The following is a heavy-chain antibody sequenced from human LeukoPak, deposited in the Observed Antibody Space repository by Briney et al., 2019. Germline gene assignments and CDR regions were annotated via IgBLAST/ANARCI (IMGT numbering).Heavy chain of an antibody. Sequence: GGSLRLSCAASGFTFSSYWMSWVRQAPGKGLEWVANIKQDGSEKYYVDSMKGRFTISRDNAKNSLYLQMSSLRAEDTAVYYCARGAGYCSSTGCYGSDWFDSWGQGALVTVSS. J-gene: IGHJ5*01. V-gene: IGHV3-7*05. CDR3: ARGAGYCSSTGCYGSDWFDS. D-gene: IGHD2-2*01. CDR2: IKQDGSEK. CDR1: GFTFSSYW.